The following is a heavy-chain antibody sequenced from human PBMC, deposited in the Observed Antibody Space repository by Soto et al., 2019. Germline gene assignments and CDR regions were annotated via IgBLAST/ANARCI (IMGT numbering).Heavy chain of an antibody. J-gene: IGHJ4*01. D-gene: IGHD3-10*01. CDR3: AILFGSGSLYFHY. Sequence: PSETLSLTCTVSGGSISSHYWSWIRQAPGKGLEWIGYMYFSGITNYNPSLKSRVTISVETSKNQFSLKLSSVTAADSAVYYCAILFGSGSLYFHYWGQGTLVTVSS. CDR2: MYFSGIT. V-gene: IGHV4-59*08. CDR1: GGSISSHY.